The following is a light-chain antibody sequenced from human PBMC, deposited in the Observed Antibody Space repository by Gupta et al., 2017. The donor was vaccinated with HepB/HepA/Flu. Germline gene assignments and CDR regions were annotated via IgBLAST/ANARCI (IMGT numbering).Light chain of an antibody. CDR1: QSITTY. Sequence: IQMTQSRSSLSASVGDRVTITCRARQSITTYLNWYQQKPGTAPKLLIYGASSLQSGVPSRFSGSGSGTDFTLTISKLQPEDFAIYYCQQSVRPPFTFGHGTKVDFK. CDR3: QQSVRPPFT. J-gene: IGKJ3*01. V-gene: IGKV1-39*01. CDR2: GAS.